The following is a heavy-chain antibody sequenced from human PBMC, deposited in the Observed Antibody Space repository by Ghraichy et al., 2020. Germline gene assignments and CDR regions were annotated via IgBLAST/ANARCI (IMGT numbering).Heavy chain of an antibody. Sequence: SETLSLTCTVSGGSISSSSYYWGWIRQPPGKGLEWIGSIYYSGSTYYNPSLKSRVTISVDTSKNQFSLKLSSVTAADTAVYYCASGEYSGYDLGGTLDYWGQGTLVTVSS. J-gene: IGHJ4*02. CDR3: ASGEYSGYDLGGTLDY. CDR1: GGSISSSSYY. V-gene: IGHV4-39*01. CDR2: IYYSGST. D-gene: IGHD5-12*01.